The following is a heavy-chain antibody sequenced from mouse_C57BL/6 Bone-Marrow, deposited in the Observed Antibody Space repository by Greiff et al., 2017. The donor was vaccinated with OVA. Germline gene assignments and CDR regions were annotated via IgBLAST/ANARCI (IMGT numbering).Heavy chain of an antibody. V-gene: IGHV1-50*01. CDR3: ARAFYYGDDPADY. CDR2: IDPSDSST. CDR1: GYTFTSYW. Sequence: QVQLQQPGAELVKPGASVKLSCTASGYTFTSYWMQWVKQRPGQGLEWIGEIDPSDSSTNYNQKFKGKATLTVDTSSSTAYMQLSSLTSEDSAVYYCARAFYYGDDPADYWGQGTTLTVSS. D-gene: IGHD2-2*01. J-gene: IGHJ2*01.